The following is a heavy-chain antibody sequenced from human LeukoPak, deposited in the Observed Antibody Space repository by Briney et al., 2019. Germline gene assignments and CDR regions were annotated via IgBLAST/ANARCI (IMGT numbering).Heavy chain of an antibody. CDR1: GGSFSGYY. CDR2: INHSGST. V-gene: IGHV4-34*01. J-gene: IGHJ3*02. Sequence: KPSETLSLTCAVYGGSFSGYYWSWIRQPPGKWLEWIGEINHSGSTNYNPSLKSRVTISVDTSKNQFSLKLSSVTAEDTAVYYCARVRAVADDAFYISGQGKMVTVSS. D-gene: IGHD6-19*01. CDR3: ARVRAVADDAFYI.